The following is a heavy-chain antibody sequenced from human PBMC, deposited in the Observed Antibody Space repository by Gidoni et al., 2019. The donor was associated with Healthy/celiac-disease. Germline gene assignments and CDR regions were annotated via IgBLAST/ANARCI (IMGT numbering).Heavy chain of an antibody. V-gene: IGHV3-48*02. CDR3: AREEIGLDNLFDAFDI. CDR2: ISSSSSTI. Sequence: EVQLVESGGGLVQPGGSLRLSCAASGFTFSSYSMNWVRQAPGKGLEWVSYISSSSSTIYYADSVKGRFTISRDNAKNSLYLQMNSLRDEDTAVYYCAREEIGLDNLFDAFDIWGQGTMVTVSS. CDR1: GFTFSSYS. D-gene: IGHD3-16*01. J-gene: IGHJ3*02.